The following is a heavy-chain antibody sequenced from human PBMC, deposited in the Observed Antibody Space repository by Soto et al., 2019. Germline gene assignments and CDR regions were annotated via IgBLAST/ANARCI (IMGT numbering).Heavy chain of an antibody. CDR3: ARGRYYYYYYGMDV. J-gene: IGHJ6*02. V-gene: IGHV4-30-4*01. CDR1: GGSISSGDYY. CDR2: IYYSGST. Sequence: QVQLQESGPGLVKPSQTLSLTCTVSGGSISSGDYYWSWIRQPPGKGLEWIGHIYYSGSTYYNPPLKGRVTVSVDTSKNPYSLTLSSVTAADTAVYYCARGRYYYYYYGMDVWGQGTTVTVSS.